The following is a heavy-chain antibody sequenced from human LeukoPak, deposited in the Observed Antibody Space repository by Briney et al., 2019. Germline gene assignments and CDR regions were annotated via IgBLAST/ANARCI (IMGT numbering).Heavy chain of an antibody. Sequence: SVKVSCKASGYTFTNYGITWVRQAPGQGLEWMGWIIPILGIANYAQKFQGRVTITADKSTSTAYMELSSLRSEDTAVYYCARDLEDSSGYDFDYWGQGTLVTVSS. J-gene: IGHJ4*02. CDR2: IIPILGIA. D-gene: IGHD3-22*01. CDR1: GYTFTNYG. CDR3: ARDLEDSSGYDFDY. V-gene: IGHV1-69*10.